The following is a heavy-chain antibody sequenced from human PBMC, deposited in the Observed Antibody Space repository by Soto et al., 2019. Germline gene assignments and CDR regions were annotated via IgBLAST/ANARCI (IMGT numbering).Heavy chain of an antibody. CDR3: ARALYSSYIDY. CDR2: IYYSGST. V-gene: IGHV4-59*08. D-gene: IGHD6-6*01. CDR1: GGSISSYY. J-gene: IGHJ4*02. Sequence: SETLSLTCTVSGGSISSYYWSWIRQPPGKGLEWIGYIYYSGSTNYNPSLKSRVTISVDASKNQFSLKLSSVTAADTAVYYCARALYSSYIDYWGQGTLVTVSS.